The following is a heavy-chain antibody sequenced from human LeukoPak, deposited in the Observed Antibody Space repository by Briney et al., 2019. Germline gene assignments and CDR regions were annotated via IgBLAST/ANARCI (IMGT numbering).Heavy chain of an antibody. Sequence: PGGSLRLSCAASGFTFSSYGMSWVRQAPGKGLEWVSAISGSGGSTYYADSVKGRFTISRDNSKNTLYLQMNSLRAEDTAVYYCAKAAGRGVIEYYFDYWGQGTLVTVSS. CDR1: GFTFSSYG. CDR3: AKAAGRGVIEYYFDY. D-gene: IGHD3-16*02. CDR2: ISGSGGST. J-gene: IGHJ4*02. V-gene: IGHV3-23*01.